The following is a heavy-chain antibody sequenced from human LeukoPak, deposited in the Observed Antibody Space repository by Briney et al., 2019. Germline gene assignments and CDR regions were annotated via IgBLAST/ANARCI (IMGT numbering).Heavy chain of an antibody. CDR3: ARDLNDSSGYRGAFDI. D-gene: IGHD3-22*01. Sequence: GASVKVSCKASGYTFTGYYMHWVRQAPGQGLEWMGWINPNSGGTNYAQKFQGRVTMTRDTSISTAYMELSRLRSDDTAVYYCARDLNDSSGYRGAFDIWGQGTMVTVSS. V-gene: IGHV1-2*02. CDR2: INPNSGGT. J-gene: IGHJ3*02. CDR1: GYTFTGYY.